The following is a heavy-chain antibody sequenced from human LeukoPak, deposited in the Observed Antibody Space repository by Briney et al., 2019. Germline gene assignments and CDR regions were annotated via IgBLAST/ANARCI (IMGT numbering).Heavy chain of an antibody. J-gene: IGHJ2*01. CDR2: MNWISDFK. CDR3: AKGPKENWYFDL. CDR1: GFNFDDSA. V-gene: IGHV3-9*03. Sequence: PAGGSLRLSCAASGFNFDDSAIHWVRHAPGKGLEWVSAMNWISDFKTYADCVKGRFTIYRDKDKNSVHLQMNSLRPEDMAVYYCAKGPKENWYFDLWGRGTLVTVSS.